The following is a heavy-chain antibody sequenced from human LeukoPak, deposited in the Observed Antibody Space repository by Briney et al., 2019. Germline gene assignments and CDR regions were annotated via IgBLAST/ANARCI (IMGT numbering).Heavy chain of an antibody. CDR3: ARDEGSQGIPTSIYDY. CDR2: ISAYNGNT. J-gene: IGHJ4*02. V-gene: IGHV1-18*01. CDR1: GYTFTSYG. D-gene: IGHD2-2*01. Sequence: ASVKVSCKASGYTFTSYGISWVRQAPGQGLEWMGWISAYNGNTNYAQKLQGRVTMTTDTSTSTAYMELRSLRSDDTAVYYCARDEGSQGIPTSIYDYWGQGTLVTVSS.